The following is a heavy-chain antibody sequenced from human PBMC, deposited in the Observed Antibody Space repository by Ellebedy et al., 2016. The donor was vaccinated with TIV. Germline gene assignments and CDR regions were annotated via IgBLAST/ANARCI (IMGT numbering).Heavy chain of an antibody. CDR2: IYYIGST. D-gene: IGHD3-3*01. CDR1: RGSVSSSTYY. J-gene: IGHJ6*03. V-gene: IGHV4-61*01. Sequence: GSLRLXXTVPRGSVSSSTYYWSWIRQPPGKGLEWIGYIYYIGSTNYNPSLKSRVTISVDTSKNQFSLKLSSVTVADTAVYYCARSIFGVVIISDYYYYMDVWGKGTTVTVSS. CDR3: ARSIFGVVIISDYYYYMDV.